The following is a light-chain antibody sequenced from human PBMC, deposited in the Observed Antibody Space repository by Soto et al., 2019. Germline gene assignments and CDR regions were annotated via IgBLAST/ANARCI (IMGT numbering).Light chain of an antibody. CDR1: QDISTS. CDR2: PAS. J-gene: IGKJ2*03. CDR3: QHLRTYPVS. V-gene: IGKV1-9*01. Sequence: DIQLTQSPSFLSASVGDRVTVSCRASQDISTSLAWFQQKGVKVPQLLVYPASTLQDGVPSRFSGSGSGKYFTLTINNLQAEDFATYYCQHLRTYPVSFGPGTKLDIK.